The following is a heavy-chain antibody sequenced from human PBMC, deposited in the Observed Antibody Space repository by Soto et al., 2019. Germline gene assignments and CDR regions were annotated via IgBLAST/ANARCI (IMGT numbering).Heavy chain of an antibody. D-gene: IGHD3-10*01. J-gene: IGHJ6*02. V-gene: IGHV1-2*02. CDR3: ARERITMVRATYYYYGMDV. CDR1: GYTFTGYY. CDR2: INPNSGGT. Sequence: ASVKVSCKASGYTFTGYYMHWVRQAPGQGLEWMGWINPNSGGTNYAQKFQGRVTMTRDTSKNQFSLKLSSVTAADTAVYYCARERITMVRATYYYYGMDVWGQGTTVTVSS.